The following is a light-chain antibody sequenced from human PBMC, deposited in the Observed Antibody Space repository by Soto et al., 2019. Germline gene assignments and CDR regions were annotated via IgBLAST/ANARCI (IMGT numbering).Light chain of an antibody. J-gene: IGKJ5*01. V-gene: IGKV3-20*01. CDR2: GAS. Sequence: EIVLTQSPGTLSLSPGERAPLSFRASQSVSSSYLAWYQQKPGQAPRLLIYGASSRATGIPDRFSGSGSGTDFTLTISRLEPEDFAVYYCQQCGSSPITFGQGTRLEIK. CDR1: QSVSSSY. CDR3: QQCGSSPIT.